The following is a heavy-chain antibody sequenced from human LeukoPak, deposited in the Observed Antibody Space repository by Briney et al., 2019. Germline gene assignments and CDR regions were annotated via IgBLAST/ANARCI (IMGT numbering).Heavy chain of an antibody. J-gene: IGHJ4*02. D-gene: IGHD2-2*01. CDR1: GFTFSDYA. Sequence: GRSLRLSCAASGFTFSDYALHWVRQAPGKGLEWVAFVAYDGSSKYYRDSVKGRFIISRDYSRNTLYLQMNSLRAEDTAVYYCAKGLGYHFDYWGQGTLVTVSS. CDR2: VAYDGSSK. V-gene: IGHV3-30*04. CDR3: AKGLGYHFDY.